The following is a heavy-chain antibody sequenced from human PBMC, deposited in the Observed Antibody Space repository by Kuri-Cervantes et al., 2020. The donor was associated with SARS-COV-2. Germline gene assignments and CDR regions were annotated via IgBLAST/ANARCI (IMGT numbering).Heavy chain of an antibody. D-gene: IGHD2-15*01. CDR3: ARVYCSGGSCYFDY. Sequence: SETLSLTCTVSGGSVSSGSYYWGWIRQPPGKGLEWIGYIYYSGSTNYNPSLKSRVTISVDTSKNQFSLKLSSVTAADTAVYYCARVYCSGGSCYFDYWGQGTLVTVSS. CDR1: GGSVSSGSYY. CDR2: IYYSGST. J-gene: IGHJ4*02. V-gene: IGHV4-61*01.